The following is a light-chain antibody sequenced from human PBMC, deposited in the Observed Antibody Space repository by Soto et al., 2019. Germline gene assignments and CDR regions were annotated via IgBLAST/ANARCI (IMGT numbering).Light chain of an antibody. CDR2: GAS. J-gene: IGKJ4*01. Sequence: EIVLTQSPGTLSLSPGERATLSCRASQTISNTFLAWYQQRPGQAPRLLIYGASGRAAGIPDRFSGSGSGTDFTLTISSLQPEDFATYYCQQLTTYPLTFGGGTKV. CDR1: QTISNTF. CDR3: QQLTTYPLT. V-gene: IGKV3-20*01.